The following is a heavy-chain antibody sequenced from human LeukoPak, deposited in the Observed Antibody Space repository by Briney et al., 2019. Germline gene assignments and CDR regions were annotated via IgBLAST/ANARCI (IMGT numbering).Heavy chain of an antibody. CDR2: IYYSGST. Sequence: SETLSLTCTVSGGSISSYYWSWIRQPPGKGLEWIGYIYYSGSTSYNPSLKSRVTISVDTSKNQFSLKLSSVTAADTAVYYCARDVCSGGSCYFSPWGQGTLVTVSS. V-gene: IGHV4-59*01. CDR3: ARDVCSGGSCYFSP. J-gene: IGHJ5*02. D-gene: IGHD2-15*01. CDR1: GGSISSYY.